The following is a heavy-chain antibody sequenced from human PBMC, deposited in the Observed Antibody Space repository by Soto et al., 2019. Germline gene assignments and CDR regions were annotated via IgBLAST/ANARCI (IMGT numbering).Heavy chain of an antibody. J-gene: IGHJ6*01. CDR2: ISYDGSNK. Sequence: QVQLVESGGGVVQPGRSLRLSCAASGFTFSSYAMHWVRQAPGKGLEWGAVISYDGSNKYYADSVKGRFTICRDNSKNPLYLQMNSLRAEETAVYYCAKDSTVTTRHSLYRMELRGQGTTGTGFS. V-gene: IGHV3-30-3*01. D-gene: IGHD4-17*01. CDR1: GFTFSSYA. CDR3: AKDSTVTTRHSLYRMEL.